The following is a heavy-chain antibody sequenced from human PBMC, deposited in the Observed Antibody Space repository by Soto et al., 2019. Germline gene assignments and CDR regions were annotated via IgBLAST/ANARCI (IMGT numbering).Heavy chain of an antibody. J-gene: IGHJ6*02. V-gene: IGHV4-59*01. D-gene: IGHD3-3*01. CDR2: LYYSGST. CDR3: ARLSDYDFWSGRGSGMDV. Sequence: PSVTLSLTCTASGGSISSYYWRWIRQPPGKGLEWIGYLYYSGSTNYNPSLKSRVTISVDTSKNQFSLKLSSVTAADTAVYYCARLSDYDFWSGRGSGMDVWGQGTTVTVSS. CDR1: GGSISSYY.